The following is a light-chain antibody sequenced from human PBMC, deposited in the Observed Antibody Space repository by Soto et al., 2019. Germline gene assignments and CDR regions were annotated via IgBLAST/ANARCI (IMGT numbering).Light chain of an antibody. CDR1: SSNIGAGYD. CDR2: GNS. Sequence: QAVVTQPPSVSGAPGQRVTISCTGSSSNIGAGYDVHWYQQLPGTAPKLLIYGNSHRPSGVPDRFSGSKSGTSASLAITGLQAEDEADYYCQSYDSSLSVVFGGGTKLTVL. V-gene: IGLV1-40*01. J-gene: IGLJ2*01. CDR3: QSYDSSLSVV.